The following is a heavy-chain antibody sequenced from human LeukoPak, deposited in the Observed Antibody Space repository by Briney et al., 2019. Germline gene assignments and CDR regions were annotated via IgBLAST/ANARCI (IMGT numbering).Heavy chain of an antibody. J-gene: IGHJ4*02. V-gene: IGHV4-34*01. CDR2: INHSGST. CDR3: ARGRFWGIVPGGFDY. CDR1: GGSFSGYY. D-gene: IGHD3-16*01. Sequence: SETLSLTCAVYGGSFSGYYWSWIRQPPGKGLEWIGEINHSGSTNYNPSLKSRVTISVDTSKNQFSLKLSSVTAADTAVYYCARGRFWGIVPGGFDYWGQGTLVTVSS.